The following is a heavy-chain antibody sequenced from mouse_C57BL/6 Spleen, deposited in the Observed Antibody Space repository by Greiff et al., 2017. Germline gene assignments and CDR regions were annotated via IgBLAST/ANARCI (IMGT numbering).Heavy chain of an antibody. V-gene: IGHV5-4*01. CDR1: GFTFSSYA. J-gene: IGHJ4*01. CDR2: ISDGGSYT. CDR3: ARDRRYDYDGQDY. D-gene: IGHD2-4*01. Sequence: EVQLVESGGGLVKPGGSLKLSCAASGFTFSSYAMSWVRQTPEKRLEWVATISDGGSYTYYPDNVKGRFTISRDNAKNNLYLQMSHLKSEDTAMYYCARDRRYDYDGQDYWGQGTSVTVSS.